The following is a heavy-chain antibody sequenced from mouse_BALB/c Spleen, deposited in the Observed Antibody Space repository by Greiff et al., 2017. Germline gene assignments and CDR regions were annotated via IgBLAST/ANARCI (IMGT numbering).Heavy chain of an antibody. Sequence: QVQLQQPGAELVKPGASVKLSCKASGYTFTSYWMHWVKQRPGQGLEWIGEINPSNGRTNYNEKFKSKATLTVDKSSSTAYMQLSSLTSEDSAVYYCARRSDAMDYWGQGTSVTVSS. CDR2: INPSNGRT. CDR3: ARRSDAMDY. V-gene: IGHV1S81*02. CDR1: GYTFTSYW. J-gene: IGHJ4*01.